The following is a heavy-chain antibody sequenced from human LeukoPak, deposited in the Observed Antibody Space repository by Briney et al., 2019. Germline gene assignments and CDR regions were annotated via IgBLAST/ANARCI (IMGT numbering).Heavy chain of an antibody. J-gene: IGHJ6*02. CDR1: GFRFGDYA. CDR2: ISGSGNII. V-gene: IGHV3-48*03. Sequence: PGGSLRLSCTASGFRFGDYAMSWVRQAPGKGLEWVSYISGSGNIIYYADSVKGRFTISRDNAKNSLYLQMNSLRVEDTAVYYCARPRSDLYGMDVWGQGTTVTVSS. CDR3: ARPRSDLYGMDV.